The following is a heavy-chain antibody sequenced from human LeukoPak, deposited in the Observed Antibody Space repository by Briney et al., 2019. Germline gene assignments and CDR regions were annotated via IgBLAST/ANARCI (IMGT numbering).Heavy chain of an antibody. D-gene: IGHD1-26*01. CDR2: APHDRSSP. V-gene: IGHV3-30*03. CDR3: ARQSLGASGLDH. J-gene: IGHJ4*02. CDR1: GFRFNSHH. Sequence: PGGSLRLSCAVSGFRFNSHHMHWVRQAPNKGLEWVAVAPHDRSSPSHAASVNGRFTISRDNSKVTLFLHMDSLRVDDTAIYYCARQSLGASGLDHWGQGVLVTVSS.